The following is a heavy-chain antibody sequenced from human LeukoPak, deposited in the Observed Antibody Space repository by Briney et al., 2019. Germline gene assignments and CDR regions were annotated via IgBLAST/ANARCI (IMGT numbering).Heavy chain of an antibody. J-gene: IGHJ4*02. Sequence: PGGSLRLSCAASGFTLSSYTMSWVRQAPGKGKEWVSLISGSGGITYYADSVKGRFTISRDNSKNTLYLQMDSLIAEDTAVYYCATGSAAVGGPTTDWGQGTLVTVSS. CDR3: ATGSAAVGGPTTD. CDR2: ISGSGGIT. CDR1: GFTLSSYT. D-gene: IGHD6-13*01. V-gene: IGHV3-23*01.